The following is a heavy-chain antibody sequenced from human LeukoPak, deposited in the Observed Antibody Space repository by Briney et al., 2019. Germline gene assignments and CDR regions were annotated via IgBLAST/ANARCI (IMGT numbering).Heavy chain of an antibody. CDR3: ARASGYYDSSGYVSEYFQH. CDR2: IYTSGSS. CDR1: GGSISSYY. V-gene: IGHV4-4*07. D-gene: IGHD3-22*01. Sequence: SETLSLTCTVSGGSISSYYWSWIRQPAGKGLEWIGRIYTSGSSTYNPSLKGRVTMSLDTSKNQLSLKLSSVTAADTAVYYCARASGYYDSSGYVSEYFQHWGQGTLVTVSS. J-gene: IGHJ1*01.